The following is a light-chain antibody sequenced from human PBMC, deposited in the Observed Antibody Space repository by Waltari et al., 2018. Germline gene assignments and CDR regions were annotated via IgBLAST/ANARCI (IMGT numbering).Light chain of an antibody. CDR3: MQALQTWA. CDR2: LGS. J-gene: IGKJ1*01. Sequence: DNVVTQSPLSLPVTPGEPATISCRPSQSLLHSNGYNYLEWYVQRPGQSPQLLIYLGSTRAPGVPDRFSGSGSGTDFTLKISRVEAEDVGVYYCMQALQTWAFGQGTKVEIK. V-gene: IGKV2-28*01. CDR1: QSLLHSNGYNY.